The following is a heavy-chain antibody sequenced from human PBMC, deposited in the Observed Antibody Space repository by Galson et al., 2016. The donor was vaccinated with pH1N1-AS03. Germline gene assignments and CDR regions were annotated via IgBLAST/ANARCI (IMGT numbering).Heavy chain of an antibody. D-gene: IGHD6-13*01. CDR1: GFIFTHYS. J-gene: IGHJ3*02. V-gene: IGHV3-30-3*01. CDR3: AREEGGFGSNWLQTDAFDI. Sequence: SLRLSCAASGFIFTHYSMHWVRQAPGKGLEWVAVMSYEGTTTYYADSVKGPFTISRDNSKNTLYLQMNSLRTEDTALYYCAREEGGFGSNWLQTDAFDIWGQGTMVTVSS. CDR2: MSYEGTTT.